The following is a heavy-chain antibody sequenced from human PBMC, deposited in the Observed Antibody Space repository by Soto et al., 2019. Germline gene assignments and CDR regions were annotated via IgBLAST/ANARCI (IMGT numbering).Heavy chain of an antibody. J-gene: IGHJ3*02. CDR3: AASIVVVPAAPSCAFDI. CDR1: GDSFNDYY. D-gene: IGHD2-2*01. Sequence: ASVKVSCKTSGDSFNDYYIHWVRQAPGQGLEWMGWINPNGGATKYAQKFQGRVTMTTDTSIRTVYMELRSLRSDDTAVYYCAASIVVVPAAPSCAFDIWGQGTMVTVSS. V-gene: IGHV1-2*02. CDR2: INPNGGAT.